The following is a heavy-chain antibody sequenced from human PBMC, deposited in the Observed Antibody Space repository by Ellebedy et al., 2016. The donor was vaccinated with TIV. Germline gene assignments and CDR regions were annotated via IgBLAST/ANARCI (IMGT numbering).Heavy chain of an antibody. CDR1: GCSISSYY. Sequence: MPSETLSLTCTVSGCSISSYYWSWIRQPPGKGLEWIGYINYSGSTNYNPSLKSRVTISVDTSKNQFSLELSSVTAADTAVYYCERGSGWYEGGAFDIWGQGTMVTVSS. CDR3: ERGSGWYEGGAFDI. J-gene: IGHJ3*02. V-gene: IGHV4-59*01. D-gene: IGHD6-19*01. CDR2: INYSGST.